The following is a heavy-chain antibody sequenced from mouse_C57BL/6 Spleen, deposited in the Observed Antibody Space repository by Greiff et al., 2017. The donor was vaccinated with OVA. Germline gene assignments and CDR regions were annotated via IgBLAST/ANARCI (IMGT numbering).Heavy chain of an antibody. Sequence: EVKLMESGGGLVQSGRSLRLSCATSGFTFSDFYMEWVRQAPGKGLEWIAASRNKANDYTTEYSASVKGRFIVSRDTSQSILYLQMNALRAEDTAIYYCARDRWYYAMDYWGQGTSVTVSS. CDR2: SRNKANDYTT. V-gene: IGHV7-1*01. CDR3: ARDRWYYAMDY. J-gene: IGHJ4*01. D-gene: IGHD1-1*02. CDR1: GFTFSDFY.